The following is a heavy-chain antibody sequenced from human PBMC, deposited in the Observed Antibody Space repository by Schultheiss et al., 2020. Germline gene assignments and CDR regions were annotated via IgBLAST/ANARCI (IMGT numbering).Heavy chain of an antibody. Sequence: SETLSLTCAVSGGSISSSNWWSWVRQPPGKGLEWIVEIYHSGSTNYNPSLKSRVTISVDKSKNQFSLKLSSVTAADTAVYYCARCREIVVVPAAPYYYMDVWGKGTTVTVSS. V-gene: IGHV4-4*02. CDR3: ARCREIVVVPAAPYYYMDV. D-gene: IGHD2-2*01. J-gene: IGHJ6*03. CDR2: IYHSGST. CDR1: GGSISSSNW.